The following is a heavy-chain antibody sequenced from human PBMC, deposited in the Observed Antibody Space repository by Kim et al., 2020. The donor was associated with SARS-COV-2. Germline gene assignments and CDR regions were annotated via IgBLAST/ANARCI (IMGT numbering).Heavy chain of an antibody. Sequence: ASVKVSCKASGYTFTSYDINWVRQATGQGLEWMGWMNPNSGNTGYAQKFQGRVTMTRNTSISTAYMELSSLRSEDTAVYYCARKDGMGITILGVVIQPPHYYYYGMDVWGQGTTVTVSS. D-gene: IGHD3-3*01. CDR1: GYTFTSYD. V-gene: IGHV1-8*01. CDR2: MNPNSGNT. CDR3: ARKDGMGITILGVVIQPPHYYYYGMDV. J-gene: IGHJ6*02.